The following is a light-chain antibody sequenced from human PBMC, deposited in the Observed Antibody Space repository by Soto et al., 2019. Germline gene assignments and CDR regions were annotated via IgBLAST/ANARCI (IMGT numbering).Light chain of an antibody. CDR1: QSVSSNY. V-gene: IGKV3-20*01. CDR2: GAS. Sequence: EIVLTQSPGTLSLSPGERATLSCRASQSVSSNYLAWYQQKPGQAPRLLIYGASSRATGIPDRFSGSGSETDFTINISRLEPEDFAVYYCHQYGSLYTFGQGTKVEIK. CDR3: HQYGSLYT. J-gene: IGKJ2*01.